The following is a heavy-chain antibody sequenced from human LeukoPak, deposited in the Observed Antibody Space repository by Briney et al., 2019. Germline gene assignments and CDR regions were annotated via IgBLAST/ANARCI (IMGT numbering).Heavy chain of an antibody. Sequence: GGSLRLSCAASGFIFSSYWMSWVRQAPGKGLEWVANIKQDGSEKYYVDSVKGRFTISRDNARNSLYLQMNSLRVEDTAVYFCARGYNSALDYWGQGVLVTVSS. CDR2: IKQDGSEK. D-gene: IGHD6-19*01. CDR1: GFIFSSYW. J-gene: IGHJ4*02. V-gene: IGHV3-7*04. CDR3: ARGYNSALDY.